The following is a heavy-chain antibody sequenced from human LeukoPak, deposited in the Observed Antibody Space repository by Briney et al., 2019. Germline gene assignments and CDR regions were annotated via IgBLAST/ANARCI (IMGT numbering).Heavy chain of an antibody. CDR1: GFTFISHC. CDR2: ISISSSYI. D-gene: IGHD4/OR15-4a*01. V-gene: IGHV3-21*01. Sequence: GGSLRLSCAASGFTFISHCMTWVRQAPGKGLEWVSSISISSSYIYYADSVKGRFTISRVNRKNSIYLQMNSLRAEDTAVYYCARDEYGRSSRDGAFDMWGQGTMVTVSS. CDR3: ARDEYGRSSRDGAFDM. J-gene: IGHJ3*02.